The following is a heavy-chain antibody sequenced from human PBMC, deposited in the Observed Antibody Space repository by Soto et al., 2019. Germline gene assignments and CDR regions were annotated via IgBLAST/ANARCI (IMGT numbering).Heavy chain of an antibody. CDR3: ARVIGLGADY. CDR1: GFTFIRYL. CDR2: IKQDGREK. J-gene: IGHJ4*02. Sequence: EVQLVESVGGLVHPGGALRLSCAASGFTFIRYLMSWVRQAPGKGLEWGANIKQDGREKYYVDSVKGRLTIYRDNSKNSLYLQMNSLRAEDTAVYYCARVIGLGADYWGQGTLVTVSS. V-gene: IGHV3-7*01. D-gene: IGHD3-16*01.